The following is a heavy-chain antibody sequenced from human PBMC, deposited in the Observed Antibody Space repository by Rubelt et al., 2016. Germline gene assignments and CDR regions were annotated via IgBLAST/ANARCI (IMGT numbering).Heavy chain of an antibody. CDR2: IFYSGRS. V-gene: IGHV4-39*07. CDR3: AGVDCTKGVCYLFDY. Sequence: QLQLQESGPGLVKPSETPSLTCTVSGGSISSSSYYWGWIRQPPGKGLEWIGNIFYSGRSYYNASLKSRVTVSVDRSKNQFSLKLSSVTAADTAVYYWAGVDCTKGVCYLFDYWGQGTLITVSS. CDR1: GGSISSSSYY. D-gene: IGHD2-8*01. J-gene: IGHJ4*02.